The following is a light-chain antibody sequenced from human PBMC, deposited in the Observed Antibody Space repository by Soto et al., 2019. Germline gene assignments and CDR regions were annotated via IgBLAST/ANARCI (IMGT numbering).Light chain of an antibody. J-gene: IGLJ2*01. V-gene: IGLV6-57*04. CDR2: EDN. Sequence: NFMLTQPHSVSESPGKTVTISCTRSSDSIASNYVQWYQQRPGSAPTTVIYEDNQRPSGVPDRFSGSIDSSSNSASLTISGLKTEDEADYYCQSYDSSSVVFGGGTKVTVL. CDR1: SDSIASNY. CDR3: QSYDSSSVV.